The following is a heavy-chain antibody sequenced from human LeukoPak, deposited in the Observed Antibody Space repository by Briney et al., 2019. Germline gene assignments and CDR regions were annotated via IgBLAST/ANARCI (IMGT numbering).Heavy chain of an antibody. CDR3: ATIVPDVVATLTFDY. D-gene: IGHD2-15*01. V-gene: IGHV3-66*01. Sequence: GGSLRLSCAASGFTVSSNYMSWVRQAPGKGLEWVSVIYNDGRTFYADSVKGRFTISRDNSKNTLYLQMNSLRAEDTAVYYCATIVPDVVATLTFDYWGQGTLVTVPS. J-gene: IGHJ4*02. CDR2: IYNDGRT. CDR1: GFTVSSNY.